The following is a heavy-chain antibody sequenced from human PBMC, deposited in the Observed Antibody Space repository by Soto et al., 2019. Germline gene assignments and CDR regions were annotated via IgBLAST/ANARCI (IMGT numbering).Heavy chain of an antibody. CDR2: ISSSSSTI. CDR3: AREGGYGLQGAFDI. J-gene: IGHJ3*02. V-gene: IGHV3-48*02. D-gene: IGHD6-13*01. CDR1: GFTFSSYS. Sequence: EVQLVESGGGLVQPGGSMRLSCAASGFTFSSYSMNWVRQAPGKGLEWVSYISSSSSTIYYADSVKGRFTISRDNAKNSLYLQMNSLRDEDTAVYYCAREGGYGLQGAFDIWGQGTMVTVSS.